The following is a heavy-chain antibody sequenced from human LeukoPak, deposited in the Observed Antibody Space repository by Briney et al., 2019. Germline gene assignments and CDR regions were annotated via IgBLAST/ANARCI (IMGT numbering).Heavy chain of an antibody. J-gene: IGHJ4*02. CDR1: GGSFSGYY. CDR3: ASYRYSGRDY. D-gene: IGHD6-19*01. Sequence: PSETLSLTCAVYGGSFSGYYWSWIRQPPGKGLEWIGEINHSGSTNYNPSLKSRVTISVDTSKNQFSLKLSSVTAADTAVYYCASYRYSGRDYWGQGTLVTVSS. CDR2: INHSGST. V-gene: IGHV4-34*01.